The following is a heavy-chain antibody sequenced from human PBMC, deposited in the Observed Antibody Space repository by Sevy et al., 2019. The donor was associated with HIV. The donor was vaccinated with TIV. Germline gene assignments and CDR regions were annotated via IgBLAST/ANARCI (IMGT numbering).Heavy chain of an antibody. J-gene: IGHJ4*02. D-gene: IGHD6-13*01. CDR3: AKESVSWYLDF. CDR1: GFSLNSYW. CDR2: IKQDGSVK. V-gene: IGHV3-7*01. Sequence: GGSLRLFCAASGFSLNSYWMSWVRQAPGKGLEWVANIKQDGSVKYYVDSVKGRFTISRDNSKNTVYLHMNSLRSEDTAVYYCAKESVSWYLDFWGQGTLVTVSS.